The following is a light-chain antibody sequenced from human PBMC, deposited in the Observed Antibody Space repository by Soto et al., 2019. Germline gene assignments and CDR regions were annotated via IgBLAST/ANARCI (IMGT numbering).Light chain of an antibody. J-gene: IGKJ4*01. CDR2: KAS. V-gene: IGKV1-5*03. CDR3: QQYNTSPLA. CDR1: QSLTTW. Sequence: DIQMTQSPSTLSASVGERVTITCRASQSLTTWVAWYQQKPGKAPKLLIYKASSLECGVPSRCSGSGSGTEFNSTSSSLQPDDFATDHCQQYNTSPLAFGGGTTVEIK.